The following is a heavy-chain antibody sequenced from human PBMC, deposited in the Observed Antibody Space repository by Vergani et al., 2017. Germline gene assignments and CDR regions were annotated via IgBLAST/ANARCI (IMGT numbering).Heavy chain of an antibody. Sequence: QVQLVQSGAEVKKPGSSVKVSCKASGGTFSSYAISWVRQAPGQGLEWVGRVIPHLEITTLAQHLQGRVTITADESTSTAYMELSSLRSEDTAVYYCARDKVAPPFDPWGQGTLVTVSS. CDR3: ARDKVAPPFDP. CDR2: VIPHLEIT. CDR1: GGTFSSYA. V-gene: IGHV1-69*04. J-gene: IGHJ5*02.